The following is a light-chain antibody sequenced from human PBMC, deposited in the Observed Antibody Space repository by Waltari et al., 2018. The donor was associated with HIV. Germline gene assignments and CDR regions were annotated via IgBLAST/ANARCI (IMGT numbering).Light chain of an antibody. J-gene: IGLJ1*01. CDR3: HSRDTNSDHDV. Sequence: SSELTQDPVVSVALGQTINITCQGDSLSSFFANWYEQRAGQAPVLVVYGANRRPSCTPGRFSASNSGNTSSLIISDSQAVDEADYYCHSRDTNSDHDVFGGGTRVIV. CDR2: GAN. V-gene: IGLV3-19*01. CDR1: SLSSFF.